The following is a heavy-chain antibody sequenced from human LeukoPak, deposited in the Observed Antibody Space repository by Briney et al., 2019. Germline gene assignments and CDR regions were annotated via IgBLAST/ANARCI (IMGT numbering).Heavy chain of an antibody. CDR3: AGLGGDSSGYYALQAFDI. V-gene: IGHV4-39*01. Sequence: SETLSLTCTVSGGSISSSSYYWGWIRQPPGKGLEWIGSFYYSGSTYYNPSLKSRVTLSVDTSKNQYSLQLSSVTAADTAVYYCAGLGGDSSGYYALQAFDIWGQGTMVTVYS. CDR1: GGSISSSSYY. D-gene: IGHD3-22*01. CDR2: FYYSGST. J-gene: IGHJ3*02.